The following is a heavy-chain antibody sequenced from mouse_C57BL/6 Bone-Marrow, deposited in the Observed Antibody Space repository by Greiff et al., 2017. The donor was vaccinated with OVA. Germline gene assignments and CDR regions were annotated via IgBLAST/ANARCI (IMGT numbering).Heavy chain of an antibody. CDR2: IDPSDSET. CDR1: GYTFTSYW. J-gene: IGHJ2*01. Sequence: LQPGAELVRPGSSVKLSCKASGYTFTSYWMHWVKQRPIQGLEWIGNIDPSDSETHYNQKFKDKATLTVDKSSSTAYMQLSSLTSEDSAVYYCARIFITTVVFDYWGQGTTLTVSS. CDR3: ARIFITTVVFDY. V-gene: IGHV1-52*01. D-gene: IGHD1-1*01.